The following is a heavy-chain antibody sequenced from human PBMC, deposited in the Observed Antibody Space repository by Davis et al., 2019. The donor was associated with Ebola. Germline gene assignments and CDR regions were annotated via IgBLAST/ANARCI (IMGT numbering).Heavy chain of an antibody. CDR2: IKQDGSEK. J-gene: IGHJ4*02. CDR3: ARIRWLVGYYFDY. V-gene: IGHV3-7*01. CDR1: GFTFSSYW. Sequence: GESLKISCAASGFTFSSYWMSWVRQAPGKGLEWVANIKQDGSEKYYVDSVKGRSTISRDNAKNSLYLQMNSLRAEDTAVYYCARIRWLVGYYFDYWGQGTLVTVSS. D-gene: IGHD6-19*01.